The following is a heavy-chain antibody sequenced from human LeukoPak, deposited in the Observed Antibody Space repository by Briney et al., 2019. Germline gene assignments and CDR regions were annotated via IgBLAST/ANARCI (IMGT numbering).Heavy chain of an antibody. CDR1: GYTFTGYY. Sequence: ASVKVSCKASGYTFTGYYMHWVRQAPGQGLEWMGWINPNSGGTNYAQKFQGRVTMTRDTSISTAYMELSRLRSDDTAVYYCARAPYSYGYGVDAFDIWGQGTMVTVSS. CDR3: ARAPYSYGYGVDAFDI. V-gene: IGHV1-2*02. J-gene: IGHJ3*02. CDR2: INPNSGGT. D-gene: IGHD5-18*01.